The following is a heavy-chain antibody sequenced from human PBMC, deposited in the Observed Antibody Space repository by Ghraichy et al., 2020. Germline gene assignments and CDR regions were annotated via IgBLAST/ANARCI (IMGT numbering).Heavy chain of an antibody. Sequence: SETLSLTCTVSGGSISSGAYYWSWIRQHPGKGLEWIGYIYYSGSTYYNPSLKSRLTISVDTSKNQFSLKLSSVTAADTAVYYCARGTSPGTTSLSWYFDLWGRGTLVTVSS. CDR1: GGSISSGAYY. CDR3: ARGTSPGTTSLSWYFDL. V-gene: IGHV4-31*03. D-gene: IGHD1-7*01. CDR2: IYYSGST. J-gene: IGHJ2*01.